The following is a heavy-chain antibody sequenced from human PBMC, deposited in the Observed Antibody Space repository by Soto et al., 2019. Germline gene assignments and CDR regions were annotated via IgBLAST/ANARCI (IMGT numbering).Heavy chain of an antibody. CDR1: GGSISSGDYY. Sequence: QVQLQESGPGLVKPSQTLSLTCTVSGGSISSGDYYWSWIRQPPGKGLEWIGYIYYSGSTYYNPSLKIRVTISVDTSKNQFSLKLSSVTAADTAVYYCARDDCGGDCYSSDSTWGNWFDPWGQGTLVTVSS. J-gene: IGHJ5*02. CDR3: ARDDCGGDCYSSDSTWGNWFDP. CDR2: IYYSGST. V-gene: IGHV4-30-4*01. D-gene: IGHD2-21*02.